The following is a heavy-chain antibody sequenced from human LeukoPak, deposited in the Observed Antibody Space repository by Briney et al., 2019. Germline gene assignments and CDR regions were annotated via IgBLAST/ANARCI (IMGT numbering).Heavy chain of an antibody. D-gene: IGHD1-26*01. J-gene: IGHJ6*02. CDR2: ISGDGGST. V-gene: IGHV3-43*02. Sequence: PGGSLRLSCAASGFTFDDYAMHWVRQAPGKGLEWVSLISGDGGSTYYADSVKGRFTISRDNSKNSLHLQLNSLRPEDSALYYCEKAGMGATLYYGMDVWGQGTTVTVSS. CDR1: GFTFDDYA. CDR3: EKAGMGATLYYGMDV.